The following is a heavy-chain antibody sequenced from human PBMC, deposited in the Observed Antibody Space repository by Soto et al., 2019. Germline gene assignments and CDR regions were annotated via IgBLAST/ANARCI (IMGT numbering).Heavy chain of an antibody. CDR1: GFTFSSYA. V-gene: IGHV3-30-3*01. Sequence: PGGSLRLSCAASGFTFSSYAMHWVRQAPGKGLEWVAVISYDGSNKYYADSVKGRFTISRDNSKNTLYLQMNSLRAEDTAVYYCARDPRYCTNRVCQGVYFHYWGQGTLVTVSS. CDR3: ARDPRYCTNRVCQGVYFHY. D-gene: IGHD2-8*01. J-gene: IGHJ4*02. CDR2: ISYDGSNK.